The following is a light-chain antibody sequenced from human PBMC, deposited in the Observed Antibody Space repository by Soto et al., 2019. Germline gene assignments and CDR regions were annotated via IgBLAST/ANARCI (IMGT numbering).Light chain of an antibody. CDR3: QQYGSSPPIT. CDR2: GAS. V-gene: IGKV3-20*01. Sequence: EIVLTQSPVTLSLSPGERAPLSCRASQSVSSSYLAWYQQKPGQAPRLLIYGASSRATGIPDRFSGSGSGTDFTLTISRLEPEDFAVYYCQQYGSSPPITLGQGTRLEIK. CDR1: QSVSSSY. J-gene: IGKJ5*01.